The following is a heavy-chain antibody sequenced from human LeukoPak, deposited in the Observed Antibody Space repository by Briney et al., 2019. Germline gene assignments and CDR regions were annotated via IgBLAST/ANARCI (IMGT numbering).Heavy chain of an antibody. J-gene: IGHJ4*02. CDR2: IYYSGST. CDR3: ARCPYQLWIGEYYLDY. Sequence: SETLSLTCTVSGGSISSSSYYWGWIRQPPGKGLEWIGSIYYSGSTYYNPSLKSRVTISVDTSKNQFSLKLSSVTAADTAVYYCARCPYQLWIGEYYLDYWGQGTLVTVSS. V-gene: IGHV4-39*07. CDR1: GGSISSSSYY. D-gene: IGHD3-10*01.